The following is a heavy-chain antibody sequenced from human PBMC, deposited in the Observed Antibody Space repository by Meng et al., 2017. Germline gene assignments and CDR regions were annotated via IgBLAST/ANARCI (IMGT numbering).Heavy chain of an antibody. Sequence: SLKISCAASGITVSSNYMSWVRQAPGKGPEWVSVIYSGGSTYYADSVKGRFTISRDNSKNTMYLQMNSLRAEDTAVYYCARVSRTRGAFDIWGQGTMVTVSS. CDR3: ARVSRTRGAFDI. CDR2: IYSGGST. V-gene: IGHV3-53*01. D-gene: IGHD1-14*01. J-gene: IGHJ3*02. CDR1: GITVSSNY.